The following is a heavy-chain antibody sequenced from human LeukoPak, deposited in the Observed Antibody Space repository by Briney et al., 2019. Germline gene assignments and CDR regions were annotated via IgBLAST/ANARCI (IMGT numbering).Heavy chain of an antibody. D-gene: IGHD1-26*01. CDR2: INPNSGGT. V-gene: IGHV1-2*02. CDR1: GYTFTSYY. CDR3: ARSFPYRYSGSYYDYFDY. J-gene: IGHJ4*02. Sequence: GASVKVSCKASGYTFTSYYMHWVRQAPGQGPEWMGWINPNSGGTNYAQKFQGRVTMTRDTSISTAYMELSSLRSEDTAVYYCARSFPYRYSGSYYDYFDYWGQGTLVTVSS.